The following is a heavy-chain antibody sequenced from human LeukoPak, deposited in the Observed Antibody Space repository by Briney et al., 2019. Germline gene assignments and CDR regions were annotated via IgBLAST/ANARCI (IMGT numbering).Heavy chain of an antibody. D-gene: IGHD3-16*02. CDR2: ISAYNGKT. J-gene: IGHJ3*02. CDR3: AKDSPRDDYVRGSYRYSRRGLDI. V-gene: IGHV1-18*01. CDR1: GYEFSSYG. Sequence: ASVKVSCKASGYEFSSYGISWVRQAPGQGLEWMGWISAYNGKTKYAEKFQGSLTMTTETSTSTAYMELRSLTSADTAVYYCAKDSPRDDYVRGSYRYSRRGLDIWGQGTLVTASS.